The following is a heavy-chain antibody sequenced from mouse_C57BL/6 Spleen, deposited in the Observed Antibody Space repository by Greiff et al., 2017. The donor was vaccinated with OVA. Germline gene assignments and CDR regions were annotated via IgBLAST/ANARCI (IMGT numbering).Heavy chain of an antibody. CDR2: IYPGDGDT. Sequence: VQLQQSGPELVKPGASVKISCKASGYAFSSSWMNWVKQRPGKGLEWIGRIYPGDGDTNYNGKFKGKATLTADKSSSTAYMQLSSLTSEDSAVYFCARSIYYYGSSYEGAMDYWGQGTSVTVSS. CDR3: ARSIYYYGSSYEGAMDY. V-gene: IGHV1-82*01. CDR1: GYAFSSSW. D-gene: IGHD1-1*01. J-gene: IGHJ4*01.